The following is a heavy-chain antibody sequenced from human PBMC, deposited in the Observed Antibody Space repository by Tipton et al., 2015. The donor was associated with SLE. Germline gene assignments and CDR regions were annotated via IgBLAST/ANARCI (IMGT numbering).Heavy chain of an antibody. V-gene: IGHV4-34*01. CDR1: GGSFSGYY. J-gene: IGHJ4*02. D-gene: IGHD3-3*01. CDR2: INHSGNT. CDR3: VRSSGYYIDF. Sequence: LRLSCAVYGGSFSGYYWTWIRQPPGKGLEWIGEINHSGNTNYSPSLKSRVIMSVDTSKNQFSLRLDSFTAADTAIYYCVRSSGYYIDFWGQGTLVPVSS.